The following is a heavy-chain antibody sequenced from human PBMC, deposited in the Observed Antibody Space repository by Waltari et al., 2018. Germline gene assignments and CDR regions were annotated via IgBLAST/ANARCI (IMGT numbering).Heavy chain of an antibody. CDR1: GFTFSSYD. CDR3: ARGLAINSSGWYEGWFDP. J-gene: IGHJ5*02. Sequence: EVQLVESGGGLVQPGGSLRLSCAASGFTFSSYDMHWVRQATGKGLEWVSAIGTAGDTYYPGSVKGRFTIARENAKNALYLQMNSLRAGDTAVYYCARGLAINSSGWYEGWFDPWGQGTLVTVSS. CDR2: IGTAGDT. D-gene: IGHD6-19*01. V-gene: IGHV3-13*01.